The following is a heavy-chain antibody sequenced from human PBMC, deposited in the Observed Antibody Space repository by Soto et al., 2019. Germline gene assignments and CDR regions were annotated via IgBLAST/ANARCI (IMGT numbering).Heavy chain of an antibody. V-gene: IGHV1-69*01. Sequence: QVQLVQSGAEVKKPGSSVKVSCKASGGTFSSYAISWVRQAPGQGLEWMGGIIPIFGTANYAQKFQGRATITADESTATAYLELSSLRSEDTAVYYCARDLKRYYASSGYGYYYYGMAVWGQGTTVTVSS. CDR1: GGTFSSYA. J-gene: IGHJ6*02. D-gene: IGHD3-22*01. CDR2: IIPIFGTA. CDR3: ARDLKRYYASSGYGYYYYGMAV.